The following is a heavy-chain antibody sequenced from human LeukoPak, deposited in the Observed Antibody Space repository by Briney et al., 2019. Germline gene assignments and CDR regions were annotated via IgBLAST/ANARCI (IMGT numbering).Heavy chain of an antibody. CDR3: TTDDILTGYYIDY. D-gene: IGHD3-9*01. CDR1: GFTFINAW. V-gene: IGHV3-15*01. Sequence: PGGSLRLSCAASGFTFINAWMTWVRQVPGKGLEWVGRIKSKTDGGTTDYAAPVKGRFTISRDDSKNTLYLQMNSLKTEDTAVYYCTTDDILTGYYIDYWGQGTLVTVSS. CDR2: IKSKTDGGTT. J-gene: IGHJ4*02.